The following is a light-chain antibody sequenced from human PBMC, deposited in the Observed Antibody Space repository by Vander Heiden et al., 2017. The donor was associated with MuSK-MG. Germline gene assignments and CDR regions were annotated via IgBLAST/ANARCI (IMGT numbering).Light chain of an antibody. Sequence: ELVFTQPPVTLSLSAGERATLSCRASQSVSSSYLAWYQQKPGQAPRLLIYGASSRATGIPERFSGSGSGTDFTLTISRLEPEDFAVYYCQQYGSSPRTFGQGTKLEIK. J-gene: IGKJ2*01. V-gene: IGKV3-20*01. CDR1: QSVSSSY. CDR3: QQYGSSPRT. CDR2: GAS.